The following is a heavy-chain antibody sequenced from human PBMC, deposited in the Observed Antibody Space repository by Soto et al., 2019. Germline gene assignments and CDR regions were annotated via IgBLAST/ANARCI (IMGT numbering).Heavy chain of an antibody. CDR1: GFTFSTHD. Sequence: QLLESGGGLVQPGGSLRLSCAASGFTFSTHDMSWLRQAPGKGLEWVSTISPSGGTYYADSVKGRFTISRDNSKNTRFLQMNGLRSEDSAVCYCATGLDAGLYCFDHGGQGTLATVSS. V-gene: IGHV3-23*01. J-gene: IGHJ4*02. CDR2: ISPSGGT. CDR3: ATGLDAGLYCFDH. D-gene: IGHD1-1*01.